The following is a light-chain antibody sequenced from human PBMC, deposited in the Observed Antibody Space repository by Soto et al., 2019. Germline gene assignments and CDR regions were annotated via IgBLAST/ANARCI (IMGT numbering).Light chain of an antibody. Sequence: AIRMTQSPSSFSASTGDRVTITCRASQGISSYLAWYQQKPGKAPKLQIYAASTLQSGVPSRFSGSGSGTDFTLTISCLQSEDFATDYCQQYYSYPPLAFGGGTKVEIK. V-gene: IGKV1-8*01. J-gene: IGKJ4*01. CDR2: AAS. CDR3: QQYYSYPPLA. CDR1: QGISSY.